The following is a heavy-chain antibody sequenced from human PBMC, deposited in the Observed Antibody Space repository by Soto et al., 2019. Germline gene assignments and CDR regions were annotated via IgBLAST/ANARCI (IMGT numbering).Heavy chain of an antibody. CDR1: GGSISSSNW. V-gene: IGHV4-4*02. Sequence: SETLSLTCAVSGGSISSSNWWSWVRQPPGKGLEWIGEIYHSGSTNYNPSLKSRVTISVDKSKNQFSLKLSSVTAADTAVYYCARDSYDILTGLLTWLDPWGQGPLVTVYS. J-gene: IGHJ5*02. D-gene: IGHD3-9*01. CDR2: IYHSGST. CDR3: ARDSYDILTGLLTWLDP.